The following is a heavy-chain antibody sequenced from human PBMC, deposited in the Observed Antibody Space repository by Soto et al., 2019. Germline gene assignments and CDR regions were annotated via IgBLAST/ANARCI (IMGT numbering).Heavy chain of an antibody. Sequence: SETLSLTCTVSGGSISSYYWSWIRQPPGKGLEWIGYIYYSGSTNYNPSLKSRVTISVDTSKNQFSLKLSSVTAADTAVYYCSRDGRSSSWYNLGDYYYYGMDVWGQGTTVTVSS. V-gene: IGHV4-59*01. D-gene: IGHD6-13*01. J-gene: IGHJ6*02. CDR2: IYYSGST. CDR1: GGSISSYY. CDR3: SRDGRSSSWYNLGDYYYYGMDV.